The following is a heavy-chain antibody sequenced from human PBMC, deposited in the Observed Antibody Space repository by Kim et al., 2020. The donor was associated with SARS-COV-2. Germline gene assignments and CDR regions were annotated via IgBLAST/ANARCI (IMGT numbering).Heavy chain of an antibody. CDR3: AKDPNYGDYFGAFDI. CDR2: ISGSGGST. J-gene: IGHJ3*02. CDR1: GFTFSSNA. D-gene: IGHD4-17*01. Sequence: GGSLRLSCAASGFTFSSNAMSWVRQAPGKGLEWVSAISGSGGSTYYADSVKGRFTISRDNSKNTLCLQMNSLRAEDTAVYYCAKDPNYGDYFGAFDIWGQGTMVTVSS. V-gene: IGHV3-23*01.